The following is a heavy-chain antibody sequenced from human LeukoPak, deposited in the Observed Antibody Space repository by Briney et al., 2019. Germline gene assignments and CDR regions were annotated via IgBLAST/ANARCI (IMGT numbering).Heavy chain of an antibody. CDR3: ARDLGLGSHIFY. CDR1: GYSFTSYG. V-gene: IGHV1-18*01. D-gene: IGHD3-10*01. CDR2: ISAYNGNT. Sequence: ASVKVSCKASGYSFTSYGISWVRQAPGQGLEWMGWISAYNGNTNYAQKIQGRVTMTTDTSTSTAYMEPRSLRSDDTAVYYCARDLGLGSHIFYWGQGTLVTVSS. J-gene: IGHJ4*02.